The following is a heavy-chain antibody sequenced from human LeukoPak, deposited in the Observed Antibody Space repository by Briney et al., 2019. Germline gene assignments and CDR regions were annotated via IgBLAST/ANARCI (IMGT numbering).Heavy chain of an antibody. J-gene: IGHJ5*02. V-gene: IGHV4-4*07. Sequence: PSETLSLTCTVSGGPISSYYWSWIRQPAGKGLEWIGRIYTSGSTNYNPSLKSRVTMSVDTSKNQFSLKLSSVTAADTAVYYCARDFFAVRSEDNWFDPWGQGTLVTVSS. CDR1: GGPISSYY. D-gene: IGHD4-23*01. CDR3: ARDFFAVRSEDNWFDP. CDR2: IYTSGST.